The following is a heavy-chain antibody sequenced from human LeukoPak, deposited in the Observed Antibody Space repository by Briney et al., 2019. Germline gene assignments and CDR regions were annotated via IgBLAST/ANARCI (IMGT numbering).Heavy chain of an antibody. CDR3: ARDNSRWSFDS. CDR2: NRPTGDTT. D-gene: IGHD2-15*01. V-gene: IGHV1-46*04. CDR1: GYTFITDY. Sequence: ASVRVSCKASGYTFITDYKHWVRQAPRQGLEWMGVNRPTGDTTTYAQDLQGRVTMTRDTSTSTVYMELSSLTFEDTAMYYCARDNSRWSFDSWGQGTLVTVSS. J-gene: IGHJ4*02.